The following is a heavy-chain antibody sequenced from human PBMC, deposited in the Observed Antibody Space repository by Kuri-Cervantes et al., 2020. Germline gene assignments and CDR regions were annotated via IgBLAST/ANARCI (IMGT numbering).Heavy chain of an antibody. Sequence: GGSLRLSCAASGFTVSSNYMSWVRQAPGKGLEWVPVIYSGGSTYYADSVKGRFTISRDNSKNTLSLQMNSLRVEDTAVYYCARDYYGSGNLAGMDVWGQGTTVTVSS. V-gene: IGHV3-53*01. D-gene: IGHD3-10*01. J-gene: IGHJ6*02. CDR2: IYSGGST. CDR1: GFTVSSNY. CDR3: ARDYYGSGNLAGMDV.